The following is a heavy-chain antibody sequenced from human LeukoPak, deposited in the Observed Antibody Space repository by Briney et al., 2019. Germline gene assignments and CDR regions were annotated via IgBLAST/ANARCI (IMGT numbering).Heavy chain of an antibody. CDR1: GGSISSYY. CDR3: ARSRMYSSGWYVNWFDP. J-gene: IGHJ5*02. CDR2: IYYSGST. V-gene: IGHV4-59*01. Sequence: SETLSLTCTVSGGSISSYYWSWIRQPPGKGLEWIGYIYYSGSTNYNPSLKSRVTISADTSKNQFSLKLSSVTAADTAVYYCARSRMYSSGWYVNWFDPWGQGTLVTVSS. D-gene: IGHD6-19*01.